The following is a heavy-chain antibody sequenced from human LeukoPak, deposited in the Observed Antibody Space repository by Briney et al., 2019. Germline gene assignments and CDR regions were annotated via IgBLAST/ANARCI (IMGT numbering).Heavy chain of an antibody. Sequence: SETLSLTCAVYGGSFSGYFWSWIRQPPGKGLEWIGEINHSGSTNYNPSLKSRVTISVDTSKNQFSLKLSSVTAADTAVYYCAVLPGAAAGSIDYWGQGTLVTVSS. J-gene: IGHJ4*02. CDR3: AVLPGAAAGSIDY. CDR2: INHSGST. CDR1: GGSFSGYF. V-gene: IGHV4-34*01. D-gene: IGHD6-13*01.